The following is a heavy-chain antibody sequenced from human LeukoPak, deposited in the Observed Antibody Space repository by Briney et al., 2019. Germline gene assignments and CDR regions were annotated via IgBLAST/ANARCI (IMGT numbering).Heavy chain of an antibody. Sequence: GGSLRLSCTASGFIFSSHWTTWVRQSPGKGLEWVANIKEDGSVKYYVDSVKGRFTISRDNTKNALYLQMNSLRAEDTAVYYCAKENAEVVAAPSFDYWGQGTLVTVSS. V-gene: IGHV3-7*03. CDR3: AKENAEVVAAPSFDY. CDR2: IKEDGSVK. D-gene: IGHD2-15*01. CDR1: GFIFSSHW. J-gene: IGHJ4*02.